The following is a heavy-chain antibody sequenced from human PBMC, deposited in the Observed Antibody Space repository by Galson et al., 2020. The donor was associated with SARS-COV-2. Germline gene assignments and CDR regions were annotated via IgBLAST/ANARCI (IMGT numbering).Heavy chain of an antibody. Sequence: NSGGYLRLSCAASGFPFSTYSMNWVRLAPGKGLEWVSSISTSSSYTYYVDSVKGRFSISRDNPRNSLYLQMNSLRAEDTAVYYCARDEGIRGYNYGRLYYGMDVWGQGTTFTVSS. CDR3: ARDEGIRGYNYGRLYYGMDV. J-gene: IGHJ6*02. CDR2: ISTSSSYT. CDR1: GFPFSTYS. V-gene: IGHV3-21*01. D-gene: IGHD5-18*01.